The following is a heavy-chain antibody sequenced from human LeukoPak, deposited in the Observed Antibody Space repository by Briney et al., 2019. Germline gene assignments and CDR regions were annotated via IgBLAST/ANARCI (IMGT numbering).Heavy chain of an antibody. CDR2: INHSGGT. CDR1: GGSISDHY. V-gene: IGHV4-34*01. J-gene: IGHJ4*02. CDR3: ARDRLGGYSYVY. Sequence: PSETLSLTCAVYGGSISDHYWSWIRQPPGKGLEWIGEINHSGGTNYNPSLKSPVTISVDTSKNQFSLKLSSVTAADTAVYYCARDRLGGYSYVYWGQGSLVTVSS. D-gene: IGHD5-12*01.